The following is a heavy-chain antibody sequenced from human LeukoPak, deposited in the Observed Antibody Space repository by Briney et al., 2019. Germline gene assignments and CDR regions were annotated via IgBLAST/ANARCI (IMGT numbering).Heavy chain of an antibody. Sequence: PSETLSLTCAVYGGSFSGYYWSWIRQPPGKGLELIGEINHSGSTNYNPSLKSRVTISVDTSKNQLSLKLSSVTAADTAVYYCARVPRGIAARGYFDYWGQGTLVTVSS. V-gene: IGHV4-34*01. D-gene: IGHD6-6*01. J-gene: IGHJ4*02. CDR2: INHSGST. CDR1: GGSFSGYY. CDR3: ARVPRGIAARGYFDY.